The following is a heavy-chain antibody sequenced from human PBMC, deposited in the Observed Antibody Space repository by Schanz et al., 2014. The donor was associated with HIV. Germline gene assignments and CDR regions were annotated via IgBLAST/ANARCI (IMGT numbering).Heavy chain of an antibody. V-gene: IGHV4-31*03. CDR1: GGSISSGSYY. D-gene: IGHD1-26*01. Sequence: QVQLQESGPGLVKPSQTLSLTCTVSGGSISSGSYYWNWIRQHPGKGLEWIGYIYYSGSTYSNPSLKSRVVISVDTSKNQFSLKLNSVIAADTAVYYCARGLKWEGLMDVWGQGTTVIVSS. CDR2: IYYSGST. J-gene: IGHJ6*02. CDR3: ARGLKWEGLMDV.